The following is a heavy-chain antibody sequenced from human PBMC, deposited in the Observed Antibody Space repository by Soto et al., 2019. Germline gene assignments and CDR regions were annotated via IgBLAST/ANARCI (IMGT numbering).Heavy chain of an antibody. CDR1: GFTFSSYA. V-gene: IGHV3-23*01. CDR2: ISGSGGST. D-gene: IGHD3-22*01. J-gene: IGHJ5*02. CDR3: AAYYYDSSGYYFHGFDP. Sequence: GGSLRLSCAASGFTFSSYAMSWVRQAPGKGLEWVSAISGSGGSTYYADSVKGRFTISRDNSKNTLYLQMNSLRAEDTAVYYCAAYYYDSSGYYFHGFDPWGQGTLVTVSS.